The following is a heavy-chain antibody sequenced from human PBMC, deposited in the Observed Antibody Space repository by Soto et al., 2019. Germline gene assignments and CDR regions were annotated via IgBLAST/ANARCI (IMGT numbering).Heavy chain of an antibody. Sequence: QVQLVESGGGVVQPGRSLRLSCAASGFTFSSYGMHWVRQAPGKGLEWVAVIWYDGSNKYYADSVKGRFTISRDNSKNTRYLQMNSPRAEDTAVYYWARDEGLGVNYYYYGMDVWGQGTTVTVSS. CDR1: GFTFSSYG. CDR3: ARDEGLGVNYYYYGMDV. D-gene: IGHD3-10*01. CDR2: IWYDGSNK. V-gene: IGHV3-33*01. J-gene: IGHJ6*02.